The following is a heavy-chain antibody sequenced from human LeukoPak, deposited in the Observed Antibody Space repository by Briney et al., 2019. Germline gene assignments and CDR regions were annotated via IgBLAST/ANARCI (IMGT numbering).Heavy chain of an antibody. CDR1: GGSISSSNW. J-gene: IGHJ4*02. V-gene: IGHV4-4*02. Sequence: SGTLSLTCAVSGGSISSSNWWSWVRQPPGKGLEWIGEIYHSGSTNYNPSLKSPVTISVDKSKNQFSLKLSSVTAADTAVYYCARGHPSGSGSYYDVYFDYWGQGTLVTVSS. D-gene: IGHD3-10*01. CDR3: ARGHPSGSGSYYDVYFDY. CDR2: IYHSGST.